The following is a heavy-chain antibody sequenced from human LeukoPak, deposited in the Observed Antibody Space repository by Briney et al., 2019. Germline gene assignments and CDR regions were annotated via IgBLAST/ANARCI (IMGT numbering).Heavy chain of an antibody. J-gene: IGHJ4*02. Sequence: SETLSLTCTVSGGSISSYYWSWIRQPPGKGLEWIGYIYYSGSTNYNPSLKSRVTISVDTSKNQFSLKLSCVTAADTAVYYCARDRRVGATPYYFDYWGQGTLVTVSS. CDR3: ARDRRVGATPYYFDY. CDR1: GGSISSYY. V-gene: IGHV4-59*01. CDR2: IYYSGST. D-gene: IGHD1-26*01.